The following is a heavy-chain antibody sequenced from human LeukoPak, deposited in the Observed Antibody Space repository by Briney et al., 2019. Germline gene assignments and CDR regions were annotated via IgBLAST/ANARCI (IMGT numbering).Heavy chain of an antibody. Sequence: GGSLRLSCAASGFTFRGFLMSWVRQTPGKGLEWVANIKQDGSEKYYADSVKGRFTISRDNTKNSLSLQMNSLRAEDTAIYYCARAGSNWNYVYWGQGTLVTVSS. J-gene: IGHJ4*02. CDR2: IKQDGSEK. V-gene: IGHV3-7*01. CDR3: ARAGSNWNYVY. D-gene: IGHD1-7*01. CDR1: GFTFRGFL.